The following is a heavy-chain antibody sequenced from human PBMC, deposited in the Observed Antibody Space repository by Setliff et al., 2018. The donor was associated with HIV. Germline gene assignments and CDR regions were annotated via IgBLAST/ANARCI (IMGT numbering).Heavy chain of an antibody. D-gene: IGHD3-22*01. V-gene: IGHV4-4*07. CDR1: GDSIGYYY. Sequence: PSETLSLTCTVSGDSIGYYYWSWIRQPAGRGLEWMGRIHTSGSTNYNPSLTSRVTLSVDTSKNQFFPKLTSLSAADTAVYYCARIVILVVAGTDYYGMDVWGQGTTVTVSS. J-gene: IGHJ6*02. CDR2: IHTSGST. CDR3: ARIVILVVAGTDYYGMDV.